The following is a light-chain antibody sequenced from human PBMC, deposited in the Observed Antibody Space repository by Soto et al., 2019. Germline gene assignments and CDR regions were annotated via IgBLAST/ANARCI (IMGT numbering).Light chain of an antibody. Sequence: DIQLTQSPSFLSASVGDRVTFTCRASQVISNFLAWYQQKPGEAPKLLIYTASTLQSGVPSRFSGSGSGTEIHITISMLPPEDSANYYCQQLNNYPLTFGEGTKVEIK. J-gene: IGKJ4*01. CDR1: QVISNF. CDR3: QQLNNYPLT. V-gene: IGKV1-9*01. CDR2: TAS.